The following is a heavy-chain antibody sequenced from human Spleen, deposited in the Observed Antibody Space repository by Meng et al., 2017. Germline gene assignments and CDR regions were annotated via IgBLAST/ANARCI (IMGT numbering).Heavy chain of an antibody. D-gene: IGHD6-13*01. J-gene: IGHJ4*02. Sequence: SETLSLTCTVSGGSISSSSYYWGWIRQPPGKGLEWIGSLYYSGSTYYNPSLKSRVTMSVDTSKNQFSLKLSSVTAADTAVYYCAREYSSSWYAMDYWGQGTLVTVSS. CDR2: LYYSGST. CDR1: GGSISSSSYY. CDR3: AREYSSSWYAMDY. V-gene: IGHV4-39*07.